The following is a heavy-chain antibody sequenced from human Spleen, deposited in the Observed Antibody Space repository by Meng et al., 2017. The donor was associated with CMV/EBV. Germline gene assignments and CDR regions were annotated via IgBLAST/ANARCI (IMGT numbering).Heavy chain of an antibody. D-gene: IGHD5-24*01. Sequence: VSSSSADGNCIRQSSSRGLEWLGMTFYRSKWYSDYAVSVRSRITSNPVTSKNYFSLQLISVTPEDTAVYYVARADRHRGYNSWFDACGQGTLVTVSS. CDR3: ARADRHRGYNSWFDA. V-gene: IGHV6-1*01. CDR2: TFYRSKWYS. J-gene: IGHJ5*02. CDR1: VSSSSAD.